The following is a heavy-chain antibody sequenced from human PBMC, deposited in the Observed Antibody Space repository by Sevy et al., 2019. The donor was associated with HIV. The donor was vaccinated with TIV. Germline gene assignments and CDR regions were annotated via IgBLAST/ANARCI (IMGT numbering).Heavy chain of an antibody. J-gene: IGHJ4*02. Sequence: GGSLRLSCAASGFTFSRYGMHWVRQTPGKGMEWVAGIWYDGDNKDYSDYGKGRFTISRDNSKNTVYLHMSSLRVEDTATYYCAKGIAASDYYFDSWGQGTLVTVSS. D-gene: IGHD6-13*01. CDR3: AKGIAASDYYFDS. CDR2: IWYDGDNK. V-gene: IGHV3-33*06. CDR1: GFTFSRYG.